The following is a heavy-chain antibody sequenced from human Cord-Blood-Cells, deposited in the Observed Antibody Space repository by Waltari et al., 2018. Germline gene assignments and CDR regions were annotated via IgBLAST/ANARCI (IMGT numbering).Heavy chain of an antibody. D-gene: IGHD2-2*01. V-gene: IGHV1-8*01. CDR2: MNRNRGNK. CDR1: GYTFTRYD. J-gene: IGHJ4*02. Sequence: QVQLVQSGAEVKKPGASVKVSCKASGYTFTRYDINWVRQATGQGLEWRGWMNRNRGNKGCEQKFQGRVTMTRNTSINTAYRELSSLRSEDTAVYYCARTVVTSDMYYFDYWGQGTLVTVSS. CDR3: ARTVVTSDMYYFDY.